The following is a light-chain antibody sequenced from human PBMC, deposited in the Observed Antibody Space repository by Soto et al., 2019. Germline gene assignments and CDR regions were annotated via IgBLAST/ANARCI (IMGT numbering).Light chain of an antibody. V-gene: IGKV1-39*01. CDR2: AAS. CDR3: QQRYSTIVT. J-gene: IGKJ1*01. Sequence: DIQMTQSPSSLSASVGDRVTITCRASQSISSYLNWYQQKPGKAPKLLIYAASSLQSGVPSRFSVSGSGTDFTLTISRLKHEDFATYDCQQRYSTIVTFRQGTKVDIK. CDR1: QSISSY.